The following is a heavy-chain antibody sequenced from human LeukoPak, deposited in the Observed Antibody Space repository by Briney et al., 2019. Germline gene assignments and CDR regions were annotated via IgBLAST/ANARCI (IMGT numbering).Heavy chain of an antibody. V-gene: IGHV3-48*03. J-gene: IGHJ6*04. D-gene: IGHD3-10*02. CDR2: ISSSGSTI. CDR1: GFTFSSYE. Sequence: GGSLRLSCAASGFTFSSYEMNWVRQAPGKGLEWVSYISSSGSTIYYADSVKGRFTISRDNAKNSLYLQMNSLRAEDTAVYYCAELGITMVGGVWGKGTTVTVSS. CDR3: AELGITMVGGV.